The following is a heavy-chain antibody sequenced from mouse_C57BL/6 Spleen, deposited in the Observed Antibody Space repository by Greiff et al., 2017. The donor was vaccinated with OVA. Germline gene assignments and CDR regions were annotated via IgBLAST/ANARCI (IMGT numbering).Heavy chain of an antibody. D-gene: IGHD1-1*01. CDR1: GYAFSSYW. Sequence: VQLQQSGAELVKPGASVKISCKASGYAFSSYWMNWVKQRPGKGLEWIGQIYPGDGDTNYNGKFKGKATLTADKSSSTAYMQLSSLTSEDSAVYFCARGGITTAFYFDYWGQGTTLTVSS. CDR2: IYPGDGDT. J-gene: IGHJ2*01. CDR3: ARGGITTAFYFDY. V-gene: IGHV1-80*01.